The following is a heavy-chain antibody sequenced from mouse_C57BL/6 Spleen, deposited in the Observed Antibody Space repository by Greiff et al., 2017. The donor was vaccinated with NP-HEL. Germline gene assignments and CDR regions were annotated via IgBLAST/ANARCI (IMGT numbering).Heavy chain of an antibody. CDR3: TRDTLIAYAMDY. CDR2: ISSGGDYI. V-gene: IGHV5-9-1*02. J-gene: IGHJ4*01. D-gene: IGHD1-3*01. CDR1: GFTFSSYA. Sequence: EVKLVESGEGLVKPGGSLKLSCAASGFTFSSYAMSWVRQTPEKRLEWVAYISSGGDYIYYADTVKGRFTISRDNARNTLYLQMSSLKSEDTAMYYCTRDTLIAYAMDYWGQGTSVTVSS.